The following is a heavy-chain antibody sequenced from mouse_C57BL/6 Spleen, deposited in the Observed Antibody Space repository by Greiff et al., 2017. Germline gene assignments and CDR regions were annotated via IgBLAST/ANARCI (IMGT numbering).Heavy chain of an antibody. V-gene: IGHV1-82*01. J-gene: IGHJ4*01. Sequence: VQLQQSGPELVKPGASVKISCKASGYAFSSSWMNWVKQRPGKGLEWIGRIYPGDGDTNYNGKFKGKATLTADKSSSTAYMQHSSLTSEDSAVYFCVRSTNSNCLPGGAMDYWGQGTSVTVSS. CDR2: IYPGDGDT. D-gene: IGHD2-5*01. CDR1: GYAFSSSW. CDR3: VRSTNSNCLPGGAMDY.